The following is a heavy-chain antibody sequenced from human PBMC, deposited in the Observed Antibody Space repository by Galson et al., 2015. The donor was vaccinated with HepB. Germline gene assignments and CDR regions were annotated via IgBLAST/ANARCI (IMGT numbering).Heavy chain of an antibody. CDR2: INPNSGST. CDR3: ARGDSSGWDKERIGFDP. CDR1: GYTFTGYY. J-gene: IGHJ5*02. D-gene: IGHD6-19*01. Sequence: SVKVSCKASGYTFTGYYMHWVRQAPGQGLEWMGRINPNSGSTNYAQKFQGRDTMTRDTSISTAYMELSRLRSDDTVVYYCARGDSSGWDKERIGFDPWGQGTLVTVSS. V-gene: IGHV1-2*05.